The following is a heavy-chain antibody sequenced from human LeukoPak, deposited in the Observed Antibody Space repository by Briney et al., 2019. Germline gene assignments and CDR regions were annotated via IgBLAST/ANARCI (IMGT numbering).Heavy chain of an antibody. D-gene: IGHD3-22*01. Sequence: SVKVSCKASGGTFSSYAISWVRQAPGQGLEWMGGIIPIFGTANYAQKFQGRVTITADESTSTAYMELRSLRSDDTAVYYCARDYYDSSGYTFDIWGQGTMVTVSS. V-gene: IGHV1-69*13. J-gene: IGHJ3*02. CDR2: IIPIFGTA. CDR3: ARDYYDSSGYTFDI. CDR1: GGTFSSYA.